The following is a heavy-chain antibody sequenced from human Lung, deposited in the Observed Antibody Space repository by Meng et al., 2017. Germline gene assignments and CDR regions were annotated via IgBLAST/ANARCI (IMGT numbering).Heavy chain of an antibody. Sequence: QLWQVGAGLLKSAAPLSLTCAVSGGSCSYYYWSWIRQPPGKGLEWIGEINHSGSTNYNPSLESRATISVDTYQNNLSLKLSSMTAADSAVYYCARGPTTMAHDFDYWGQGTLVTVSS. J-gene: IGHJ4*02. CDR3: ARGPTTMAHDFDY. CDR1: GGSCSYYY. V-gene: IGHV4-34*01. CDR2: INHSGST. D-gene: IGHD4-11*01.